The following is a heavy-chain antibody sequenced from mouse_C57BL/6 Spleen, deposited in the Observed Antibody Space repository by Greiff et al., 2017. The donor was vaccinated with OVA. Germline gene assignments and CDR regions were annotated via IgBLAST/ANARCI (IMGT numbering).Heavy chain of an antibody. CDR1: GFSFNTYA. CDR2: IRSKSNNYAT. J-gene: IGHJ2*01. D-gene: IGHD2-3*01. V-gene: IGHV10-1*01. CDR3: VRHIYDGYYFDY. Sequence: EVQLVESGGGLVQPKGSLKLSCAASGFSFNTYAMNWVRQAPGKGLEWVARIRSKSNNYATYYADSVKDRFTISRDDSESMLYLQMNNLKTEDTAMYYCVRHIYDGYYFDYWGQGTTLTVSS.